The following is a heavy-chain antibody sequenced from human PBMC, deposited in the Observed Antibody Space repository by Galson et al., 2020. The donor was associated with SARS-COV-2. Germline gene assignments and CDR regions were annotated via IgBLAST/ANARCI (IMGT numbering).Heavy chain of an antibody. CDR2: IIPILGLA. CDR3: ASGTSSSWSYSSFDY. J-gene: IGHJ4*02. CDR1: GGTLSSYA. Sequence: SVQVPCKASGGTLSSYAISRVRLAPGPGLEWMGGIIPILGLANYAQKFQGRVTITADKSTSTADMELSSLRSEDTAVYYCASGTSSSWSYSSFDYWGQGTLVTVSS. D-gene: IGHD6-13*01. V-gene: IGHV1-69*10.